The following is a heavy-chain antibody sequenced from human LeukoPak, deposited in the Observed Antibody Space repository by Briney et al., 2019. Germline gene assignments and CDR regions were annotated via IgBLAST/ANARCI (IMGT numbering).Heavy chain of an antibody. D-gene: IGHD2-21*02. CDR3: ARASSTTRLYCGGDCYADY. J-gene: IGHJ4*02. Sequence: SVKVSCKASGGTFSSYAISWVRQAPGQGLEWMGGIIPIFGTANYAQKLQGRVTMTTDTSTSTAYMELRSLRSDDTAVYYCARASSTTRLYCGGDCYADYWGQGTLVTVSS. V-gene: IGHV1-69*05. CDR2: IIPIFGTA. CDR1: GGTFSSYA.